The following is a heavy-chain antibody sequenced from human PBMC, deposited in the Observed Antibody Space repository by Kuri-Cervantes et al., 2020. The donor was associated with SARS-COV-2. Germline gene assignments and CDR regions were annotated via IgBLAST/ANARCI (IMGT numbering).Heavy chain of an antibody. Sequence: ASVEVSFKAFGYPFSDYYMYWVRQAPGQGLEWMGWINPNSGGTNYAQKFQGWVTMTRDTSSTGYMELSRLRSDDTAVYYCARGMVRGLIQSYYYGMDVWGQGTTVTVSS. CDR3: ARGMVRGLIQSYYYGMDV. J-gene: IGHJ6*02. CDR1: GYPFSDYY. CDR2: INPNSGGT. D-gene: IGHD3-10*01. V-gene: IGHV1-2*04.